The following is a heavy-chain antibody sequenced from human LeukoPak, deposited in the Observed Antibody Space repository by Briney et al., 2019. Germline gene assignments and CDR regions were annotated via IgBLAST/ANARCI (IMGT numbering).Heavy chain of an antibody. D-gene: IGHD5-12*01. V-gene: IGHV3-33*01. CDR1: GFTFSSYG. Sequence: PGRSLRLSCATSGFTFSSYGMHWVRQAPGKGLEWVADIWYDGSNKYYADSVKGRFTISRDNSKNTVSLQMTSLRAEDTTVYYCARAYSGFSSRGFDYWGQGTLVSVSS. J-gene: IGHJ4*02. CDR3: ARAYSGFSSRGFDY. CDR2: IWYDGSNK.